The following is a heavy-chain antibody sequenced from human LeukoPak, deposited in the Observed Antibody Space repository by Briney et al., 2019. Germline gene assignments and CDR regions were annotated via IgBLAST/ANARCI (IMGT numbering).Heavy chain of an antibody. CDR2: IKSDGSST. CDR3: SRDSLSSCGGDCYSGLDV. D-gene: IGHD2-21*02. V-gene: IGHV3-74*01. Sequence: GGSLRLSCAASGFTFSNYWMHWVRHAPGEALVWVSRIKSDGSSTTYADSVKGRFTISRDNAKNTLYLQMNSLRAEDTAVYYCSRDSLSSCGGDCYSGLDVWGQGTTVTVSS. J-gene: IGHJ6*02. CDR1: GFTFSNYW.